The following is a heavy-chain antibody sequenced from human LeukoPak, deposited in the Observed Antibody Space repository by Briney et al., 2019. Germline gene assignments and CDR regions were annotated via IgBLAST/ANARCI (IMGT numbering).Heavy chain of an antibody. V-gene: IGHV4-59*01. D-gene: IGHD2-21*02. J-gene: IGHJ4*02. CDR2: IYYSGRT. CDR3: AAMVVTVEAFDY. Sequence: SKTLSLTCTVSGGSISPYYWTWIRQSPGKALEWIGYIYYSGRTSYNPSLKSRVTMSVDTSKNQFSLQLSSVTAADTAVYYCAAMVVTVEAFDYWGQGTLVTVSS. CDR1: GGSISPYY.